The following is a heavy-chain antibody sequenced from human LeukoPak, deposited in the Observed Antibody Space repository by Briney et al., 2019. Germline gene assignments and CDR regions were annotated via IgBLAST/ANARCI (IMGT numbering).Heavy chain of an antibody. J-gene: IGHJ6*03. D-gene: IGHD5-18*01. Sequence: ASVKVSCKASGGTFSSYATSWVRQAPGQGLEWMGGIIPIFGTANYAQKFQGRVTITTDESTSTAYMELSSLRSEDTAVYYCARTKDTAMVRGYYYYYMDVWGKGTTVTVSS. CDR3: ARTKDTAMVRGYYYYYMDV. CDR2: IIPIFGTA. V-gene: IGHV1-69*05. CDR1: GGTFSSYA.